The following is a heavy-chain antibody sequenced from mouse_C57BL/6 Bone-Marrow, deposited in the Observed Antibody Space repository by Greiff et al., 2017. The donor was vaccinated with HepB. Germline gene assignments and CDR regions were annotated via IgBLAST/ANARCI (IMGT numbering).Heavy chain of an antibody. Sequence: VQLQQSGPELVKPGASVKISCKASGYSFTGYYMNWVKQSPEKSLEWIGEINPSTGGTTYNQKFKAKATLTVDKSSSTAYMHLKSLTSEDSAVYYCARLYGSSYADYWGQGTTLTVSS. D-gene: IGHD1-1*01. CDR2: INPSTGGT. V-gene: IGHV1-42*01. J-gene: IGHJ2*01. CDR1: GYSFTGYY. CDR3: ARLYGSSYADY.